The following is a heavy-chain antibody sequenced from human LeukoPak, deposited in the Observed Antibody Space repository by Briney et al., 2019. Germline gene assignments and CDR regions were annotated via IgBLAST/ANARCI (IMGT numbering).Heavy chain of an antibody. CDR2: ISSSSSTI. Sequence: GGSLRLSCAASGFTFSSYSMNWVRQAAGKGLAWVSYISSSSSTIYHADSVKRRFAISRDNAKNSLYLQMNSLRAEDTAVYYCARIGDITISVGVWGKGTTVTVSS. J-gene: IGHJ6*04. CDR1: GFTFSSYS. V-gene: IGHV3-48*04. CDR3: ARIGDITISVGV. D-gene: IGHD3-3*01.